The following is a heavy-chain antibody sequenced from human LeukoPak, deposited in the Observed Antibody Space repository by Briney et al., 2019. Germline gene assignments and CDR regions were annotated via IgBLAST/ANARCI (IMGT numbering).Heavy chain of an antibody. CDR1: GGSISSYY. CDR2: IYYSGST. Sequence: PSETLSLTCTVSGGSISSYYWSWIRQPPGKGLEWIGYIYYSGSTNYNPSLKSRVTISVDTSKNQFSLKLRSVTAVDTAVYYCARWGHFDTSGYFVVDYWGQGTLVTVSS. V-gene: IGHV4-59*01. D-gene: IGHD3-22*01. J-gene: IGHJ4*02. CDR3: ARWGHFDTSGYFVVDY.